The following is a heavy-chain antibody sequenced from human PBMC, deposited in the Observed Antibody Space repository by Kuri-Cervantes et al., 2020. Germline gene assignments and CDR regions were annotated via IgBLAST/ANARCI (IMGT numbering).Heavy chain of an antibody. V-gene: IGHV1-8*01. J-gene: IGHJ5*02. Sequence: ASVKVSCKASGYTFTSYDINWVRQATGQGLEWMGWMNPNSGNTGYAQKFQGRVTMTRNTSISTAYMELSSLRSEDTAVYYCARRSSGYEGGDWFDPWGQGTLVTVSS. CDR3: ARRSSGYEGGDWFDP. CDR1: GYTFTSYD. D-gene: IGHD5-12*01. CDR2: MNPNSGNT.